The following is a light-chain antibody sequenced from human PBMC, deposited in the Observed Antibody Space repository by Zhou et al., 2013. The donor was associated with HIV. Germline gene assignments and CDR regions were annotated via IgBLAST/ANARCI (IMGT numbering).Light chain of an antibody. V-gene: IGKV1-5*03. Sequence: DIQMTQSPSTVSASVGDRVTITCRATQNINAWLAWYQQKPGKAPKVLIYKASILETGVPSRFSGSGIGTDFTLTITDLQPEDFATYYCQQANTFPLTFGGGTKVDIK. J-gene: IGKJ4*01. CDR3: QQANTFPLT. CDR1: QNINAW. CDR2: KAS.